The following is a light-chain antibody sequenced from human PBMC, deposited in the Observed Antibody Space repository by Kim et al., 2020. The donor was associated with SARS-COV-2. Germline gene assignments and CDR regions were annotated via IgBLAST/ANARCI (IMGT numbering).Light chain of an antibody. CDR3: QQYNNWLTWT. J-gene: IGKJ1*01. CDR1: QRISPN. CDR2: DAS. Sequence: PGDTATLSCRASQRISPNLAWYQQRPGQAPRLLIFDASTRATGIPARFSGSGSGTEFTLTISSLQSEDSALYYCQQYNNWLTWTFGQGTKVDIK. V-gene: IGKV3-15*01.